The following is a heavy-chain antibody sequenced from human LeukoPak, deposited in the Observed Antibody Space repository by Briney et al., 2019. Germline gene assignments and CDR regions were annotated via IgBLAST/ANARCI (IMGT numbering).Heavy chain of an antibody. D-gene: IGHD3-3*01. Sequence: ASVKVSCKASGYTFTGYYMHWVRQAPGQGLEWMGWINPNSGGTNYAQKFQGRVTMTRDTSISTAYMELSRQRSDDTAVYYCARAANLRFLEWLLGYWGQGTLVTVSS. J-gene: IGHJ4*02. CDR3: ARAANLRFLEWLLGY. V-gene: IGHV1-2*02. CDR1: GYTFTGYY. CDR2: INPNSGGT.